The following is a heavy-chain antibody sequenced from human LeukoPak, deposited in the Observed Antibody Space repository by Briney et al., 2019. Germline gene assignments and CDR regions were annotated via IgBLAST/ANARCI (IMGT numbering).Heavy chain of an antibody. D-gene: IGHD3-22*01. J-gene: IGHJ3*02. V-gene: IGHV1-2*02. CDR2: INPNSGGT. Sequence: ASVTVSCKASGYTFTGYYMHWVRQAPGQGLEWMGWINPNSGGTNYAQKFQGRVTMTRDTSISTAYMELSRLRSDDTAVYYCARGYYDSSGAFDIWGQGTMVTVSS. CDR3: ARGYYDSSGAFDI. CDR1: GYTFTGYY.